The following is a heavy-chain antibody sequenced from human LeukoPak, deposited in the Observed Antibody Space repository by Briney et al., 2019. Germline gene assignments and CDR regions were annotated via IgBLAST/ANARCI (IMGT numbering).Heavy chain of an antibody. CDR3: ARDRAYYDILTGSFDYFDY. Sequence: GGSLRLSCAACGFTFSSYSMNWGGQAPGKGMEWVSSISSSSSYIYYADSVKGRFTISRDNAKNSLYLQMNSLRAEDTAVYYCARDRAYYDILTGSFDYFDYWGQGTLVTVSS. V-gene: IGHV3-21*01. D-gene: IGHD3-9*01. CDR2: ISSSSSYI. J-gene: IGHJ4*02. CDR1: GFTFSSYS.